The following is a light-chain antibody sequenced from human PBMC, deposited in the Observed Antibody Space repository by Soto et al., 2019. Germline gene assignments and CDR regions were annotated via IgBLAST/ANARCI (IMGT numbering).Light chain of an antibody. J-gene: IGKJ1*01. Sequence: DIQMTQSPSTLSGSVGDRVTITCRASQTISSWLAWYQQKPGKAPKLLIYDASSLESGVPSRFSGSGSGTEITLTISSLQPDDFATYYCQQYNSYSTFGQGTKVDIK. CDR2: DAS. CDR1: QTISSW. CDR3: QQYNSYST. V-gene: IGKV1-5*01.